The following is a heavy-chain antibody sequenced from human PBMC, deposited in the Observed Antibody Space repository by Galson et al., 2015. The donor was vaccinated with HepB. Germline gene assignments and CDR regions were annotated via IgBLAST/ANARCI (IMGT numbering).Heavy chain of an antibody. CDR3: ARAGKASGRYGPYDAFDI. Sequence: SLRLSCAASGFTFSSYDMHWVRQATGKGLEWVSAIGTAGDTYYPGSVKGRFTISRENAKNSLYLQMNSLRAGDTAVYYCARAGKASGRYGPYDAFDIWGQGTMVTVSS. CDR2: IGTAGDT. CDR1: GFTFSSYD. V-gene: IGHV3-13*01. J-gene: IGHJ3*02. D-gene: IGHD5-18*01.